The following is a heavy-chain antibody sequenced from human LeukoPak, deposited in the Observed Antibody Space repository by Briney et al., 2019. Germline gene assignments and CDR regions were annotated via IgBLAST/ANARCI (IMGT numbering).Heavy chain of an antibody. D-gene: IGHD3-22*01. CDR3: AKDDGYYDSSGYPDY. V-gene: IGHV3-30*18. J-gene: IGHJ4*02. CDR1: GFTFSSYG. Sequence: PGRSLRPSCAASGFTFSSYGMHWVRQAPGKGLEWVAVISYDGSNKYYADSVKGRFTISRDNSKNTLYLQMNSLRAEDTAVYYCAKDDGYYDSSGYPDYWGQGTLVTVSS. CDR2: ISYDGSNK.